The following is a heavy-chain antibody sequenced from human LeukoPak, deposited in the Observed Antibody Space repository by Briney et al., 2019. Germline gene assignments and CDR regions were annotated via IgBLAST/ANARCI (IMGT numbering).Heavy chain of an antibody. V-gene: IGHV1-46*01. Sequence: RPGGSLRLSCAASGLTFSSYAMHWVRQAPGQGLEWVGVFNPSGGSTSYAQKFQGRVTMTRDTSTSTVYMELSSLRSEDTAVYFCARVRDGYNDAFDIWGQGTMVTVS. CDR2: FNPSGGST. D-gene: IGHD5-24*01. CDR3: ARVRDGYNDAFDI. J-gene: IGHJ3*02. CDR1: GLTFSSYA.